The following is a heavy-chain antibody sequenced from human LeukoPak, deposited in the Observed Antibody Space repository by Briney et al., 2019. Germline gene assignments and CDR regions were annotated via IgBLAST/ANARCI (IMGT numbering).Heavy chain of an antibody. CDR1: GFTFSSYA. CDR3: TTGHHYYDSSPLDY. Sequence: GGSLRLSCAASGFTFSSYAMSWVRQAPGKGLEWVGRIKSKTDGGTTDYAAPVKGRFTISRDDSKNTLYLQMNSLKTEDTAVYYCTTGHHYYDSSPLDYWGQGTLVTVSS. J-gene: IGHJ4*02. CDR2: IKSKTDGGTT. D-gene: IGHD3-22*01. V-gene: IGHV3-15*01.